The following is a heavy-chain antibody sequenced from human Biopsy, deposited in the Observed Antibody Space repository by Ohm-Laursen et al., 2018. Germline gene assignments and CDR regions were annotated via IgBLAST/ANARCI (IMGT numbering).Heavy chain of an antibody. Sequence: GSLRLSCAASGFPFSDYYMRWIRQAPGKGLEWVSYISSGGTTIYYADSVKGRFTISRDNAKNSLYLQMNSLRADDTAVYYCARDDAVTVIRGLYYWGQGALVTVSP. CDR3: ARDDAVTVIRGLYY. D-gene: IGHD2-21*02. CDR2: ISSGGTTI. V-gene: IGHV3-11*01. J-gene: IGHJ4*02. CDR1: GFPFSDYY.